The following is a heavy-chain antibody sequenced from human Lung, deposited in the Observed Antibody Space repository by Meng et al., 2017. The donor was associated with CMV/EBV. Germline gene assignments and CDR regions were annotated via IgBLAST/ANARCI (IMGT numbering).Heavy chain of an antibody. D-gene: IGHD1-26*01. CDR3: AKEWLDATTGQFDY. CDR1: GVSISTDNW. Sequence: VSGVSISTDNWWSWVRQPPGNGLEWIGEIYRSGSTNYSPSLKSRVTISIDRSKNQFSLRLTSVTAADTAVYYCAKEWLDATTGQFDYWGQGTLVTVSS. CDR2: IYRSGST. J-gene: IGHJ4*02. V-gene: IGHV4-4*02.